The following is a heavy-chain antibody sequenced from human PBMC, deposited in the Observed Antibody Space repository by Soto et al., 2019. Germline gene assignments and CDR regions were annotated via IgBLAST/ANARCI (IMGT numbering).Heavy chain of an antibody. CDR3: ARDRMVYDWTQPYYYYGMDV. Sequence: SVKVSCKASGGTVNSYAIGWVRQAPGQGLEWMGGIIPIFGTANYAQKFQGRVTITADESTSTAYMELSSLRSEDTAVYYCARDRMVYDWTQPYYYYGMDVWGQGTTVTVSS. J-gene: IGHJ6*02. CDR1: GGTVNSYA. CDR2: IIPIFGTA. D-gene: IGHD2-8*01. V-gene: IGHV1-69*13.